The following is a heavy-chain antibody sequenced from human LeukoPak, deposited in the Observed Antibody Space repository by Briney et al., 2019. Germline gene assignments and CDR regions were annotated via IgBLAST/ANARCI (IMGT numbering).Heavy chain of an antibody. V-gene: IGHV3-23*01. CDR2: ISCSGGST. D-gene: IGHD3-10*01. Sequence: GGSLRLSCAASGFTFSSYAMSWVRQAPGKGLEWVSAISCSGGSTYYADSVKGRFTISRDNSKNTLYLQMNSLRAEDTAVYYCAKDPSPYGSGSPFDYWGQGTLVTVSS. J-gene: IGHJ4*02. CDR3: AKDPSPYGSGSPFDY. CDR1: GFTFSSYA.